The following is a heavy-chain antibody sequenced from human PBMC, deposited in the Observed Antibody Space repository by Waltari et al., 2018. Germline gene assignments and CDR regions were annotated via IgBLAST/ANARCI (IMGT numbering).Heavy chain of an antibody. CDR2: IYSGGST. V-gene: IGHV3-53*05. CDR3: ARDSSPNYDSSGRYGMDV. J-gene: IGHJ6*02. Sequence: GKGLEWVSVIYSGGSTYYADSVKGRFTISRDNSKNTLYLQMNSLRAEDTAVYYCARDSSPNYDSSGRYGMDVWGQGTTVTVSS. D-gene: IGHD3-22*01.